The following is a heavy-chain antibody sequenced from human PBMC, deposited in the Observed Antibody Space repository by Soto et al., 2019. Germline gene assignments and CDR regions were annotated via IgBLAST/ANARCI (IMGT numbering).Heavy chain of an antibody. D-gene: IGHD1-7*01. CDR1: GFTFSSYS. J-gene: IGHJ6*02. CDR2: ISSSSSYI. CDR3: ARDRVELPYYYYYGMDV. Sequence: GGSLRLSCAASGFTFSSYSMNWVRQAPGKGLEWVSSISSSSSYIYYADSVKGRFTISRDNAKNSLYLQMNSLRAEDTAVYYCARDRVELPYYYYYGMDVWGQGTTVTVSS. V-gene: IGHV3-21*01.